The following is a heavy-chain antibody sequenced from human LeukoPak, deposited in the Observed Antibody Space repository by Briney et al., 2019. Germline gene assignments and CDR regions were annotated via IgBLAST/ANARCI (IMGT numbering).Heavy chain of an antibody. J-gene: IGHJ5*02. CDR3: ARNSYGSGTYNWFDP. Sequence: ASVKVSCKASGYTFTSYGISWVRQAPGQGLEWMGWISAYNGNTNYAQKLQGRVTMTIDTSTSTAYMELRSLRSDVTAVYYCARNSYGSGTYNWFDPWGQGTLVTVSS. V-gene: IGHV1-18*01. CDR1: GYTFTSYG. CDR2: ISAYNGNT. D-gene: IGHD3-10*01.